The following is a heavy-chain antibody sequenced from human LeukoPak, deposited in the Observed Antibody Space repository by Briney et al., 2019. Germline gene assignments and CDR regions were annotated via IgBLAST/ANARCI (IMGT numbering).Heavy chain of an antibody. CDR1: GFTFSSYW. V-gene: IGHV3-23*01. CDR2: ISGSGGST. D-gene: IGHD4-17*01. CDR3: AKVPVQDYGDNYFDY. Sequence: GGSLRLSCAASGFTFSSYWMSWVRQAPGKGLEWVSAISGSGGSTYYADSVKGRFTISRDNSKNTLYLQMNSLRAEDTAVYYCAKVPVQDYGDNYFDYWGQGTLVTVSS. J-gene: IGHJ4*02.